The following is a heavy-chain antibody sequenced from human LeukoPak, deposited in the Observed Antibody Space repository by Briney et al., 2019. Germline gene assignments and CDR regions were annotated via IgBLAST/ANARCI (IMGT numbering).Heavy chain of an antibody. CDR2: TYHGGTT. D-gene: IGHD2-21*02. CDR1: GYSISSGYL. V-gene: IGHV4-38-2*02. J-gene: IGHJ4*02. Sequence: PSETLSLTCTVSGYSISSGYLWGWIRQPPGKGLEWIGSTYHGGTTYSNPFLKSRVIISEDTSKSQFSLKLSSVTAADTAVYYCARGSGDWTYYFDYWGQGTLVTVSS. CDR3: ARGSGDWTYYFDY.